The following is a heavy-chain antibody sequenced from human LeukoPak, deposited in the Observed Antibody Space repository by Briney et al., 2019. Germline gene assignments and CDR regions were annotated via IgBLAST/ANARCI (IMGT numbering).Heavy chain of an antibody. D-gene: IGHD6-13*01. J-gene: IGHJ4*02. CDR2: IWFDGSNK. V-gene: IGHV3-30*02. CDR1: GFTFSNYG. CDR3: ANKVSSNWYHFDY. Sequence: GGSLRLSCAASGFTFSNYGMHWVRQAPGKGLEWVAFIWFDGSNKQYADSVKGRLTISRDNSKNTLYLQMNSLRGEDTAVYYCANKVSSNWYHFDYWGQGTLVTVSS.